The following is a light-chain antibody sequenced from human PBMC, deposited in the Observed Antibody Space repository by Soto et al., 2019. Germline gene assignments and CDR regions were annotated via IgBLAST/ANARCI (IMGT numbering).Light chain of an antibody. CDR2: GAS. Sequence: ETVMTQSPATLSVSPGEGATLSCRASRSISSSLAWYQQKPGRAPRLLFYGASTRATGVPARFSGSGSGTEFTLTISSLQSEDFAVYYCQQYNKWLYTFGQGTKLEIK. V-gene: IGKV3-15*01. J-gene: IGKJ2*01. CDR1: RSISSS. CDR3: QQYNKWLYT.